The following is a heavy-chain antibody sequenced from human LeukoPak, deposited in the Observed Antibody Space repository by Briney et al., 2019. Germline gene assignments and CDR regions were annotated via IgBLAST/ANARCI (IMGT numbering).Heavy chain of an antibody. CDR1: GGSISSYY. CDR2: IYYSGST. Sequence: SETLSLTCTVSGGSISSYYWSWIRQPPGKRLEWIGYIYYSGSTNYNPSLESRVTISVDTSKNQFSLKLSSLTAADTAVYYCARHQTDSSGYSHHDAFDIWGQGTMVTVSS. CDR3: ARHQTDSSGYSHHDAFDI. J-gene: IGHJ3*02. V-gene: IGHV4-59*08. D-gene: IGHD3-22*01.